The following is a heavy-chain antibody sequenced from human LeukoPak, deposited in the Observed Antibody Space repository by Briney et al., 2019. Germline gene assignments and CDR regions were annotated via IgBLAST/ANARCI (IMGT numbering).Heavy chain of an antibody. CDR1: GYTFSMYG. Sequence: ASVKVSCKASGYTFSMYGFSWVRQAPGQGLEWMGRISAYTGDANYAQNLQGRVTLTTDTSTSTAYMELRSLRSDDTAVYYCARDLTDYGDYEADFDYWGQGTLVTVSS. J-gene: IGHJ4*02. D-gene: IGHD4-17*01. CDR2: ISAYTGDA. CDR3: ARDLTDYGDYEADFDY. V-gene: IGHV1-18*01.